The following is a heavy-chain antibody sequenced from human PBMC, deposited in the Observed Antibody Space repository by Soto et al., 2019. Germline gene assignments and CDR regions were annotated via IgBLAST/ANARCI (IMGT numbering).Heavy chain of an antibody. D-gene: IGHD6-13*01. V-gene: IGHV3-23*01. J-gene: IGHJ5*02. CDR1: GFTFSSYA. CDR2: ISGSGGST. Sequence: GVSLRLSCAASGFTFSSYAMSWVRQAPGKGLEWVSAISGSGGSTYYADSAKGRFTISRDNSKNTLYLQMNSLRAEDTAVYYCAKVSYSTSFGVLPSWGQGTLVTVSS. CDR3: AKVSYSTSFGVLPS.